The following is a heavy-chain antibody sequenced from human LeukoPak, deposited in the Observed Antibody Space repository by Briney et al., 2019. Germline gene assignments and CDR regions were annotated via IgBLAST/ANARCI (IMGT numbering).Heavy chain of an antibody. V-gene: IGHV1-18*01. CDR3: ARDLGGWYRPDAFDM. D-gene: IGHD6-19*01. Sequence: GASVKVSCKASGYIFTSCGINWVRQAPGQGLEWMGWISTYNGNTNFAQKLQGRVTMTTDTSTRTAYMELRSLRSDDTAIYYCARDLGGWYRPDAFDMWGQGTMVTVSS. J-gene: IGHJ3*02. CDR2: ISTYNGNT. CDR1: GYIFTSCG.